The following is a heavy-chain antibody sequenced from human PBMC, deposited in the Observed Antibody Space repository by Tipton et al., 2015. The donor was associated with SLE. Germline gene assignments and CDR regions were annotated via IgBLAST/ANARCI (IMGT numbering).Heavy chain of an antibody. J-gene: IGHJ4*02. CDR3: ARRRGPNGKTPFDF. V-gene: IGHV3-48*01. D-gene: IGHD2-8*01. CDR2: INSRSTTI. CDR1: GFTFSSYS. Sequence: SLRLSCAASGFTFSSYSMNWVRQAPGKGLEWVSYINSRSTTIYYADSVKGRFTISRDNVKNSLYLQMSSLRVEDTAVYYCARRRGPNGKTPFDFWGQGTLVTVSS.